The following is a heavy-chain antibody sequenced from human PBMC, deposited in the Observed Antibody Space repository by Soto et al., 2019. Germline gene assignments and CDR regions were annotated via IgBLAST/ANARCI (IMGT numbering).Heavy chain of an antibody. Sequence: ASDQVSCKASGYAFTSYGISWVRQAPGQGLEWMGWISAYNGNTNYAQKLQGRVTMTTDTSTSTAYMALRSLRSDDTAVYYCWRETDLEPWLQRWSDPWGQGTLVTVAS. V-gene: IGHV1-18*01. CDR3: WRETDLEPWLQRWSDP. J-gene: IGHJ5*02. CDR2: ISAYNGNT. D-gene: IGHD6-19*01. CDR1: GYAFTSYG.